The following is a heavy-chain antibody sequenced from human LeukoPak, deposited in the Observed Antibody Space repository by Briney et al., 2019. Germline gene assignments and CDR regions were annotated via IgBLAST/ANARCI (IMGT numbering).Heavy chain of an antibody. CDR1: GGSISSSSYY. J-gene: IGHJ3*02. CDR2: FSYRGST. V-gene: IGHV4-39*01. Sequence: KPSETLSLTCTVSGGSISSSSYYWGWIRQPPGEGLEWIESFSYRGSTYYNPSLKSRVTISVDTSQNQFSLNLSSVTAADTAVYYCARHPGTFDIWGQGTMVTVSS. CDR3: ARHPGTFDI.